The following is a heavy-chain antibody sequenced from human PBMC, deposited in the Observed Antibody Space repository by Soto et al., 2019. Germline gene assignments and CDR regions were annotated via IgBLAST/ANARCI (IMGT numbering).Heavy chain of an antibody. J-gene: IGHJ6*02. CDR2: INHSGST. Sequence: SETLSLTCAVYGGSFSGYYWSWIRQPPGKGLEWIGEINHSGSTNYNPSLKSRVTISVDTSKNQFSLKLSSVTAADTAVYYCARGILEWLLGYYYYYGMDVWGQGTKVTVYS. V-gene: IGHV4-34*01. D-gene: IGHD3-3*01. CDR3: ARGILEWLLGYYYYYGMDV. CDR1: GGSFSGYY.